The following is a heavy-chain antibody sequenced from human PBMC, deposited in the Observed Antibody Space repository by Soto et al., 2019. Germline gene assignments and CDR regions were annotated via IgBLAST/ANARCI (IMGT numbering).Heavy chain of an antibody. CDR1: GFTFSSYA. Sequence: GGSLRLSCAASGFTFSSYAMSWVRQAPGKGLEWVSAISGSGGSTYYADSVKGRFTISRDNSKNTLYLQMNSLRAEDTAVYYCARVRVDVLPGASRFLYIMDVWGQGTTVTVSS. CDR2: ISGSGGST. J-gene: IGHJ6*02. V-gene: IGHV3-23*01. CDR3: ARVRVDVLPGASRFLYIMDV. D-gene: IGHD2-2*02.